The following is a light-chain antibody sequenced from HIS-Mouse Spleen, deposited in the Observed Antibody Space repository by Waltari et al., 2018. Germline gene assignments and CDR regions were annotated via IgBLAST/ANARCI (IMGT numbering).Light chain of an antibody. CDR3: QQLNSYPPT. V-gene: IGKV1-9*01. J-gene: IGKJ1*01. CDR1: QGISSY. CDR2: AAS. Sequence: DIQLTQSPSFLSASVGDRVTITCRASQGISSYLAWYQQKPGKAPKLLIYAASTLQSGVPSRLSGSGSGTEFTLTIGSLQPEDFAAYYCQQLNSYPPTFGQGTKVEIK.